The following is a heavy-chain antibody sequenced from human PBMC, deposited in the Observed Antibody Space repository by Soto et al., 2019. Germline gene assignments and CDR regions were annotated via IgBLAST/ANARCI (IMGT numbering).Heavy chain of an antibody. CDR3: AKGRSYYYYYGVGV. Sequence: ASVKVSCKASGFTFSIYGIAWVRQAPGQGLEWMGWINPYNGNTNYAQKFQERVTITRDMSTSTAYMELSSLRSEDTALYYCAKGRSYYYYYGVGVWG. J-gene: IGHJ6*02. V-gene: IGHV1-18*01. CDR1: GFTFSIYG. CDR2: INPYNGNT.